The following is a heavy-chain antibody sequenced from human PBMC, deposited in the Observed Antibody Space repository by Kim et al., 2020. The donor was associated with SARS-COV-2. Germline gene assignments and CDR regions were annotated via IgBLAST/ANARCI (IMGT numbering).Heavy chain of an antibody. D-gene: IGHD1-26*01. CDR2: SNK. CDR3: ARELGAFDY. Sequence: SNKYYADSVKGRFTISRDNSKNTLYLQMNSLRAEDTAVYYCARELGAFDYWGQGTLVTVSS. J-gene: IGHJ4*02. V-gene: IGHV3-33*01.